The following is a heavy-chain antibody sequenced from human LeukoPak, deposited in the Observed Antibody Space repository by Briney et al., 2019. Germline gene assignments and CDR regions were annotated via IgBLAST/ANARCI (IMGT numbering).Heavy chain of an antibody. CDR1: GYTFSDYG. CDR3: TRDYSGDY. CDR2: ITVYNDDT. V-gene: IGHV1-18*01. J-gene: IGHJ4*02. D-gene: IGHD3-10*01. Sequence: ASVKVSCKASGYTFSDYGINWVRQAPGQGLEWMGWITVYNDDTNYGQKFQGRVTMTTDTSTSTAYMELRRLRSDDTAVYYCTRDYSGDYWGQGTLVTVS.